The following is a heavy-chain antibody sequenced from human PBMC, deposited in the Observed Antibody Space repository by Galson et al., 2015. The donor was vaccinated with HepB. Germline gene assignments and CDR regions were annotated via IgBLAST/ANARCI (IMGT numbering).Heavy chain of an antibody. D-gene: IGHD4-17*01. Sequence: SLRLSCAASGFTFSDYYMSWIRQAPGKGLEWLSYISASTIYTNYADSVKGRFTVSRDNAKNSLNLQMNSLRAEDTAVYYCARVADADYGDHTHFDSWGQGTL. CDR2: ISASTIYT. V-gene: IGHV3-11*06. CDR1: GFTFSDYY. J-gene: IGHJ4*02. CDR3: ARVADADYGDHTHFDS.